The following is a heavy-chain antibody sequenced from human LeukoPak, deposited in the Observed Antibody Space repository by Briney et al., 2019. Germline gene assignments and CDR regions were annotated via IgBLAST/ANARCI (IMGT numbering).Heavy chain of an antibody. CDR3: ARALRGGIAVAGKLNY. CDR2: IIPIFGTA. D-gene: IGHD6-19*01. Sequence: ASVKVSCKASGGTFSSYAISWVRQAPGQGLEWMGGIIPIFGTANYAQKFQGRVTITADESTSTAYMELSSLRSEDTAVYYCARALRGGIAVAGKLNYWGQGTLVTVSS. V-gene: IGHV1-69*13. CDR1: GGTFSSYA. J-gene: IGHJ4*02.